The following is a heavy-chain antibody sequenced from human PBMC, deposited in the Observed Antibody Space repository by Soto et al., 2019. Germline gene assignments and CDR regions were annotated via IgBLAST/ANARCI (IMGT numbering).Heavy chain of an antibody. Sequence: EVQLLESGGGLVQPGGSLRLSCAASGFTFSSYAMSWVRQAPGKGLEWVSAISGSGGSTYYADSVKGRFTISRDNSKNTLYLQMNSLRAEDTAVYYCAKGSTITMIVVGDAFDIWGQGTMVTVSS. D-gene: IGHD3-22*01. CDR1: GFTFSSYA. V-gene: IGHV3-23*01. CDR2: ISGSGGST. J-gene: IGHJ3*02. CDR3: AKGSTITMIVVGDAFDI.